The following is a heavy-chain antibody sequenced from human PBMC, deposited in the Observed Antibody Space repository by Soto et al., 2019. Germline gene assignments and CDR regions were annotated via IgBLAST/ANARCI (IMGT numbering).Heavy chain of an antibody. CDR1: GFTFSNAW. V-gene: IGHV3-15*05. CDR3: TTDKGAPNPYDNIWYSVAFDF. D-gene: IGHD6-13*01. Sequence: GGSLRLSCAASGFTFSNAWMSWVRQAPGKGLEWVGRIKSKTDGGTSDYAPPVKGRFTISRDDSKSMLYLQMDSLRTEDTAVYYCTTDKGAPNPYDNIWYSVAFDFWGQGVLVTVSS. J-gene: IGHJ4*02. CDR2: IKSKTDGGTS.